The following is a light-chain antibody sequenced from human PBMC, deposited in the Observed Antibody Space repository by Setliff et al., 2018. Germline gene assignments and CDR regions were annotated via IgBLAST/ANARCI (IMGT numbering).Light chain of an antibody. CDR2: DVS. V-gene: IGLV2-14*01. CDR1: SSDVGSYDF. CDR3: SAYTSSSTYV. J-gene: IGLJ1*01. Sequence: QSALTQPASVSGSPGQSITISCSGTSSDVGSYDFVSWYQQYPGKAPKLIIYDVSSRPSGVSNRFSGSKAGNTASLTISGLQAEDEADYYCSAYTSSSTYVFGIGTKGTVL.